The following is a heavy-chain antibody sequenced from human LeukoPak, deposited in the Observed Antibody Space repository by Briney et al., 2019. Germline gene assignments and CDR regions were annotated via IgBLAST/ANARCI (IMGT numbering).Heavy chain of an antibody. CDR2: MNPNTGNT. CDR3: ARGVEGRTAYFYYYMDV. J-gene: IGHJ6*03. CDR1: GYTFTSYD. Sequence: ASVKVSCKASGYTFTSYDINWVRQATGQGLEWMGWMNPNTGNTGYAQRFQGRVTITRNTSISTAYMELSNLRSEDTAVYFCARGVEGRTAYFYYYMDVWGKGTTVTVSS. D-gene: IGHD2-21*02. V-gene: IGHV1-8*01.